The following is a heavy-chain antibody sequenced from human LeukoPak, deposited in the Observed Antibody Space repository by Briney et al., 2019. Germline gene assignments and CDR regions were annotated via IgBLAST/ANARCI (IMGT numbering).Heavy chain of an antibody. CDR2: IDWDDDK. CDR1: GFSLSTSGMR. D-gene: IGHD2-2*02. J-gene: IGHJ4*02. V-gene: IGHV2-70*04. Sequence: SGPALVKPTQTLTLTCTFSGFSLSTSGMRVSWIRQPPGKALEWLARIDWDDDKFYSTSLKTRLTISKDTPKNQVVLTMTNMDPVDTATYYCARTRYCSSTSCNIFDYWGQGTLVTVSS. CDR3: ARTRYCSSTSCNIFDY.